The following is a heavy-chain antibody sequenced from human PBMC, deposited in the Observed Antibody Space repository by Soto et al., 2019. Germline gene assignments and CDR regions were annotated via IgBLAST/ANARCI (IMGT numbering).Heavy chain of an antibody. D-gene: IGHD6-6*01. CDR2: ISGSGGST. CDR3: AKVGSSSSKGTEY. Sequence: GGSLRLSCAASGFTFSSYAMSWVRQAPGKGLEWVSAISGSGGSTYYADSGKGRFTISRDNSKNTLYLQMNSLRAEDTAVYYCAKVGSSSSKGTEYWGQGTLVTVSS. V-gene: IGHV3-23*01. CDR1: GFTFSSYA. J-gene: IGHJ4*02.